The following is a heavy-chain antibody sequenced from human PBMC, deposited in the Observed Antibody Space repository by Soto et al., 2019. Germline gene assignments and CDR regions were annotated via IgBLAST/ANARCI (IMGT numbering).Heavy chain of an antibody. J-gene: IGHJ4*02. CDR2: IYSGGST. CDR1: GFTVSSNY. Sequence: EVQLVESGGGLIQPGGSLRLSCAASGFTVSSNYMSWVRQAPGKGLEWVSVIYSGGSTYYADSVKGRFTISRDNSKTALYLQMNSVRAEDTAVYYCASRGDYEGSFVYWGQGTLVTVSS. D-gene: IGHD4-17*01. CDR3: ASRGDYEGSFVY. V-gene: IGHV3-53*01.